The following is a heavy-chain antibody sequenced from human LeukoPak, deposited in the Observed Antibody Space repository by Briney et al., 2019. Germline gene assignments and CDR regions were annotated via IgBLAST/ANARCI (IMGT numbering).Heavy chain of an antibody. CDR2: INHSGST. CDR1: GGSFSGYY. J-gene: IGHJ5*02. V-gene: IGHV4-34*01. CDR3: ARAIRPEYSSSSSWFDP. Sequence: SETLSLTCAVYGGSFSGYYWSWIRQPPGKGLEWIGEINHSGSTNYNPSLKSRVTISVDTSKNQFSLKLSSVTAADTAVYYCARAIRPEYSSSSSWFDPWGQGTLVTVSS. D-gene: IGHD6-6*01.